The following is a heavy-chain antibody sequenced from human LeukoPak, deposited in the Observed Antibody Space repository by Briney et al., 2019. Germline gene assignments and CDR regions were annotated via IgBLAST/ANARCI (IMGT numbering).Heavy chain of an antibody. CDR3: ARGKWEQLTASFDY. J-gene: IGHJ4*02. CDR2: INAGNGNT. CDR1: GYTFTSYA. V-gene: IGHV1-3*01. Sequence: ASVKVSCKASGYTFTSYAMHWVRQAPGQRLEWMGWINAGNGNTKYSQKFQGRVTITRDTSASTAYMELSSLRSEDTAVYYSARGKWEQLTASFDYWGQGTLVTVSS. D-gene: IGHD1-26*01.